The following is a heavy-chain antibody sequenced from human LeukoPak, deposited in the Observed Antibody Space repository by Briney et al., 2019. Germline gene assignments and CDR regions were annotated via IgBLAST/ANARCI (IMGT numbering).Heavy chain of an antibody. CDR3: ARDSWDIVVVPAVRDYYYYMDV. CDR1: GYTFTSYY. Sequence: ASVKVSCKASGYTFTSYYMHWVRQAPGQGLEWMGIINPSGGSTSYAQKFQGRVTMTRDMSTSTVYMELSSLRSEDTAVYYCARDSWDIVVVPAVRDYYYYMDVWGKGTTVTVSS. CDR2: INPSGGST. D-gene: IGHD2-2*01. J-gene: IGHJ6*03. V-gene: IGHV1-46*01.